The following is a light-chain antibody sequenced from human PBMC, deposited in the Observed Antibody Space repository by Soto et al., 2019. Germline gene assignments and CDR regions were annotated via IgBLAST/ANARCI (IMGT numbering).Light chain of an antibody. CDR2: DTS. V-gene: IGLV7-46*01. Sequence: QAVVTQEPSLTVSPGGTVTLTCGSSTGAVTSGHYPYWFQQKPGQAPRTLIYDTSNKHSWTPARFSGSLLGGIAALTLSGAQPEDEAEYYCLLSYSGAHVVFGGGTKLTVL. CDR1: TGAVTSGHY. CDR3: LLSYSGAHVV. J-gene: IGLJ2*01.